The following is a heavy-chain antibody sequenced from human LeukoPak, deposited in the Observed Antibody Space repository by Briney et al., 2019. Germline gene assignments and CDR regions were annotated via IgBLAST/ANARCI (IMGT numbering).Heavy chain of an antibody. CDR2: LNEDGSTA. J-gene: IGHJ5*02. V-gene: IGHV3-74*01. CDR1: GFTFSLYW. D-gene: IGHD1-26*01. CDR3: VRERIYYSDLAYKERENFDP. Sequence: GGSLRLSCAASGFTFSLYWMHWVRQGPGKGLMGVSRLNEDGSTADYADSVKGRFTMSRDNAKGKLFLEMRGLTVEDTAIYFCVRERIYYSDLAYKERENFDPWGRGTLVTVSS.